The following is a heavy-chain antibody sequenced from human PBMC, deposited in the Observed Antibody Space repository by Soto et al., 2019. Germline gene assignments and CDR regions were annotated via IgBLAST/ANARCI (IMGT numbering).Heavy chain of an antibody. V-gene: IGHV3-53*01. J-gene: IGHJ6*02. Sequence: PGGSLRLSCAASGFTVSSNYMSWVRQAPGKGLEWVSVIYSGGSTYYADSVKGRFTISRDNSKNTLYLQMNSLRAEDTAVYYCARESTYSNYYYYGMDVWGQGTTVTVSS. D-gene: IGHD4-4*01. CDR3: ARESTYSNYYYYGMDV. CDR1: GFTVSSNY. CDR2: IYSGGST.